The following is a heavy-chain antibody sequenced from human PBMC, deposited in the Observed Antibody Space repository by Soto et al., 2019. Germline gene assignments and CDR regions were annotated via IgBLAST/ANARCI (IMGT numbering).Heavy chain of an antibody. CDR1: GYTFTSYD. V-gene: IGHV1-8*01. CDR2: MNPNSGNT. J-gene: IGHJ5*02. Sequence: ASVKVSCKASGYTFTSYDINWVRQATGQGLEWMGWMNPNSGNTGYAQKFQGRVTMTRNTSISTAYMELSSLRSEDTAVYYCARTPRKYGGNPRYNWFDPWGQETLVTVSS. CDR3: ARTPRKYGGNPRYNWFDP. D-gene: IGHD2-15*01.